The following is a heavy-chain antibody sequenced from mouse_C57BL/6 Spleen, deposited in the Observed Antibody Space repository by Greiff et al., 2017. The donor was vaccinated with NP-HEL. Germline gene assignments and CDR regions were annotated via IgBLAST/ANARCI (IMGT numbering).Heavy chain of an antibody. Sequence: EVQLQESGPGLVKPSQSLSLTCSVTGYSITSGYYWNWIRQFPGNKLEWMGYISYDGSNNYNPSLKNRISITRDTSKNQFFLKLNSVTTEDTATYYCASGDSSGYDYAMDYWGQGTSVTVSS. CDR3: ASGDSSGYDYAMDY. D-gene: IGHD3-2*02. J-gene: IGHJ4*01. V-gene: IGHV3-6*01. CDR1: GYSITSGYY. CDR2: ISYDGSN.